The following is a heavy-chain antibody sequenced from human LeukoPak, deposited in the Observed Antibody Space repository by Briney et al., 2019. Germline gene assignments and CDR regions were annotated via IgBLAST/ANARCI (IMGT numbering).Heavy chain of an antibody. V-gene: IGHV1-2*02. CDR3: ARVSGLRSVMTDACDI. J-gene: IGHJ3*02. Sequence: GASVKVSCKASGYTFTVYYMHGMRQAPGQGREWMGWINPNSGGTNYAQKFQGRVTMTRDMSISTAYMELSRLRSDDTAVYYCARVSGLRSVMTDACDICGQGPMVTVSS. CDR1: GYTFTVYY. CDR2: INPNSGGT. D-gene: IGHD3-3*01.